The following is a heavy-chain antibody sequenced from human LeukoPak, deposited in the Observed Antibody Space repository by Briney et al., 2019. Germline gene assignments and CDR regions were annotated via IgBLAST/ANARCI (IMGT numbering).Heavy chain of an antibody. Sequence: GGSLRLSCAASGFTFTNYAMTWVRQAPGKGLVWVSAISRSGASTYYADSVKGRFTISRDNSKNTLSLQMNSLRAEDTAVYYCAKTIFGVVIEGYFDYWGQGILVTVSS. D-gene: IGHD3-3*01. V-gene: IGHV3-23*01. CDR2: ISRSGAST. CDR1: GFTFTNYA. CDR3: AKTIFGVVIEGYFDY. J-gene: IGHJ4*02.